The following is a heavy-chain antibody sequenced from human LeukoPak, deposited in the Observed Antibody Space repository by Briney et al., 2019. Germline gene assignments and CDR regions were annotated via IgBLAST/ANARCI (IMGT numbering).Heavy chain of an antibody. D-gene: IGHD3-10*01. CDR3: AKEGTPQVSTWYDL. CDR1: GVTLSPYG. CDR2: ISYEGGTQ. Sequence: PGMSLRLSCAASGVTLSPYGMHWVRQAPDKGLEWVAVISYEGGTQHYADSVKGRFIISRDNPRNTLYLQMNILRTEDTAVYYCAKEGTPQVSTWYDLWGQGTQVIVSS. J-gene: IGHJ5*02. V-gene: IGHV3-30*18.